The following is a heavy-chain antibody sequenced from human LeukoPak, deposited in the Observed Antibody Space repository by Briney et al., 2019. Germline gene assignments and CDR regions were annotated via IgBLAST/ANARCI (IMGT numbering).Heavy chain of an antibody. CDR1: GFTFSDYY. CDR2: ITGSDSST. J-gene: IGHJ4*02. V-gene: IGHV3-11*04. D-gene: IGHD2-2*01. Sequence: PGGSLRLSCAASGFTFSDYYMSWIRQAPGKGLEWVSYITGSDSSTYYADSVKGRFTISRDNAKNLLYLQMNSLRAEDTAVYYCARRYYASPDYWGQGTLVTVSS. CDR3: ARRYYASPDY.